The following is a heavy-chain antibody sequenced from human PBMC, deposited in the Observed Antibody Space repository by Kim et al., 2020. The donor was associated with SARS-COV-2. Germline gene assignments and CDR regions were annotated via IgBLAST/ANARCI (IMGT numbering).Heavy chain of an antibody. Sequence: GGSLRLSCAASGFTFSSYEMNWVRQAPGKGLEWVSYISSSGSTIYYADSVKGRFTISRDNAKNSLYLQMNSLRAEDTAVYYCARIKGYCSSTSCSHYYYYGMDVWGQGTTVTVSS. D-gene: IGHD2-2*01. CDR3: ARIKGYCSSTSCSHYYYYGMDV. J-gene: IGHJ6*02. CDR1: GFTFSSYE. V-gene: IGHV3-48*03. CDR2: ISSSGSTI.